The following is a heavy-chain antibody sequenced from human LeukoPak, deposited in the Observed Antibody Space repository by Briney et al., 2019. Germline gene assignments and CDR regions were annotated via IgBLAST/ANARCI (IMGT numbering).Heavy chain of an antibody. V-gene: IGHV3-23*01. Sequence: GGSLRLSCAASGFTFSSYAMSWVRQAPGKGLEWVSVISGSGGSTYYADSVKGRFTISRDNSTNTLYLQMNSLRAEDTALYYCTKNEGGNYRGVFDIGGKGTVVTFSS. J-gene: IGHJ3*02. CDR2: ISGSGGST. CDR1: GFTFSSYA. CDR3: TKNEGGNYRGVFDI. D-gene: IGHD4-11*01.